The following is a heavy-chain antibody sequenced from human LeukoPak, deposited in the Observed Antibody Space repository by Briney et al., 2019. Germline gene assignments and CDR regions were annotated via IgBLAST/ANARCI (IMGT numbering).Heavy chain of an antibody. Sequence: GGSLRLSCAASGFTFSSYWMHWVRQAPGKGLVWVSRINSVGSRTNQADSVKGRFTISRDNAKNTLYLQMSSLRAEDTAVYYCARGHIVVLTAPDYWGQGTLVTVSS. J-gene: IGHJ4*02. CDR2: INSVGSRT. V-gene: IGHV3-74*01. CDR3: ARGHIVVLTAPDY. CDR1: GFTFSSYW. D-gene: IGHD2-21*02.